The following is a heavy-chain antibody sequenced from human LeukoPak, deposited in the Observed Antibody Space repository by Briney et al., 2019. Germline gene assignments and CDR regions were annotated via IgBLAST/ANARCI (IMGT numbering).Heavy chain of an antibody. Sequence: ASVKVSCKASGYTFTSYGISWVRQAPGQGLEWMGWISAYNGNTNYAQKLQGRVTMTTDTSTSTAYMELGSLRSDDTAVYYCARDAPNYSNLYYYYYGMDVWGQGTTVTVSS. CDR2: ISAYNGNT. CDR3: ARDAPNYSNLYYYYYGMDV. CDR1: GYTFTSYG. V-gene: IGHV1-18*01. J-gene: IGHJ6*02. D-gene: IGHD4-11*01.